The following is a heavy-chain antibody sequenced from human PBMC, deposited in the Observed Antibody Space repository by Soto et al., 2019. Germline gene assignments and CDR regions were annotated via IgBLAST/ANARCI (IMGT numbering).Heavy chain of an antibody. CDR1: GGTFSSYA. Sequence: QVQLVQSGAEVKKPGSSVKVSCKASGGTFSSYAIRWLRQGTGQGLEWMGGIIPIFGTANYAQNIQGRVTITADEYTSTGYLELSSLRAEDTAVYYCAAGICSGGSCDSRNALEYFQHWGQGTLVTVSS. CDR2: IIPIFGTA. J-gene: IGHJ1*01. D-gene: IGHD2-15*01. CDR3: AAGICSGGSCDSRNALEYFQH. V-gene: IGHV1-69*01.